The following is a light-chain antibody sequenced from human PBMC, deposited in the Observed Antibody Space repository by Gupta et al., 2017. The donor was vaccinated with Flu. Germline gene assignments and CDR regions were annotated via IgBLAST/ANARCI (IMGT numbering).Light chain of an antibody. CDR2: AAS. CDR3: QQSYSTPYT. V-gene: IGKV1-39*01. Sequence: IPPTQSPSSLSASVGDRVTITCRASQSISSYLNWYQQKPGKAPKLLIYAASSLQSGVPSRFSGSGSGTDFTLTISSLQPENFATYYCQQSYSTPYTFGQGTKLEIK. CDR1: QSISSY. J-gene: IGKJ2*01.